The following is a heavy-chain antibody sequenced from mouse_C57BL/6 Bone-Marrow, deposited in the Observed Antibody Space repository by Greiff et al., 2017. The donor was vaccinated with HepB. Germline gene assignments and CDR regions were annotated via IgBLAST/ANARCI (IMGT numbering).Heavy chain of an antibody. CDR2: ISSGGSYT. V-gene: IGHV5-6*02. Sequence: EVMLVESGGDLVKPGGSLKLSCAASGFTFSSYGMSWVRQTPDKRLEWVATISSGGSYTYYPDSVKGRFTISRDNAKNTLYLQMSSLKSEDTAMYYCARNWEWYFDYWGQGTTLTVSS. CDR3: ARNWEWYFDY. CDR1: GFTFSSYG. D-gene: IGHD4-1*01. J-gene: IGHJ2*01.